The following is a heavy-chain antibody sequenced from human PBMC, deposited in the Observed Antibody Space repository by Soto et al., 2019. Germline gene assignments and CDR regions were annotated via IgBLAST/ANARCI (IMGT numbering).Heavy chain of an antibody. CDR1: GGTFSSYT. Sequence: SVKVSCKASGGTFSSYTISWVRQAPGQGLEWMGRIIPILGIANYAQKFQGRVTITADKSTSTAYMELSSLRSEDTAVYYCARERHDILNGDAHTYFDYWGQGTLVTVSS. V-gene: IGHV1-69*04. CDR2: IIPILGIA. CDR3: ARERHDILNGDAHTYFDY. D-gene: IGHD3-9*01. J-gene: IGHJ4*02.